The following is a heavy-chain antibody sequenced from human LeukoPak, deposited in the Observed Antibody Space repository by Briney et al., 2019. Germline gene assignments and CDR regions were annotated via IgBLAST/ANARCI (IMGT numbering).Heavy chain of an antibody. J-gene: IGHJ4*02. CDR1: GGSISSYY. Sequence: SETLFLTCTVSGGSISSYYWSWIRQPPGKGLEWIGYIYYSGSTNYNPSLKSRVTISVDTSKNQFSLKLSSVTAADTAVYYCARHSDCSSTSCYTPYYFDYWGQGTLVTVSS. CDR3: ARHSDCSSTSCYTPYYFDY. CDR2: IYYSGST. V-gene: IGHV4-59*01. D-gene: IGHD2-2*02.